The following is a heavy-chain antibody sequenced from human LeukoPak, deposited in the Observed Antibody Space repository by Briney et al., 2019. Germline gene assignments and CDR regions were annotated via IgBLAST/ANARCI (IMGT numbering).Heavy chain of an antibody. Sequence: PSQTLSLTSPVAAGSIGSFYWSCVRHPPGEVLEWIGYIYYSGSTNYNPSLKSRVTISLDTSKNQFSLKLSSVTAADTAVYYCARDGTRRPADAFDIWGEGTMVTVSS. J-gene: IGHJ3*02. CDR3: ARDGTRRPADAFDI. D-gene: IGHD2-8*01. V-gene: IGHV4-59*01. CDR2: IYYSGST. CDR1: AGSIGSFY.